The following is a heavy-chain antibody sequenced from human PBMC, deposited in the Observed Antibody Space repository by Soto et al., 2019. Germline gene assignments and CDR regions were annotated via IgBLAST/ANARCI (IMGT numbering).Heavy chain of an antibody. D-gene: IGHD2-15*01. J-gene: IGHJ2*01. V-gene: IGHV1-18*01. Sequence: QVRLVQSGAEVKKPGASVKVSCKASGYTFNNYGISWVRQAPGQGLEWMGWIGPYNGNTDHAQNFQGRVTMTTDTSTNTAYMELRSLRYDDTALYYCARCYCSVGSCYTCWHFDLWGRGTLVTVSS. CDR2: IGPYNGNT. CDR1: GYTFNNYG. CDR3: ARCYCSVGSCYTCWHFDL.